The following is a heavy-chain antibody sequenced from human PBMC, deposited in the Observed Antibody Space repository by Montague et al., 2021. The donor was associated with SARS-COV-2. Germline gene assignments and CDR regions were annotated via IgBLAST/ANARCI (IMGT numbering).Heavy chain of an antibody. CDR1: DDSISGFY. Sequence: SDTLSLTCTVSDDSISGFYWNWIRQPPGKGLEWIGKIYYSGITNYNPSLKSRVTISVDTSKNQFSLKLISVTAADTALYYCARGVVAAPDTSDYWGQGTLVTVSS. CDR3: ARGVVAAPDTSDY. V-gene: IGHV4-59*13. CDR2: IYYSGIT. J-gene: IGHJ4*02. D-gene: IGHD6-13*01.